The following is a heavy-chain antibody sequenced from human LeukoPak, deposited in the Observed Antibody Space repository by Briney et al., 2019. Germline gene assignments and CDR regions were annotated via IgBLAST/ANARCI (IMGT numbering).Heavy chain of an antibody. Sequence: SETLSLTCAVYGGSFSGYYWSWLRQPPGKGLEWIGEINHSGSTNYNPSLKSRVTISVDTSKNQFSLKLSSVTAADTAVYYCAHLGYCSSTSCSKVGYWGQGTLVTVSS. CDR2: INHSGST. CDR3: AHLGYCSSTSCSKVGY. CDR1: GGSFSGYY. D-gene: IGHD2-2*01. V-gene: IGHV4-34*01. J-gene: IGHJ4*02.